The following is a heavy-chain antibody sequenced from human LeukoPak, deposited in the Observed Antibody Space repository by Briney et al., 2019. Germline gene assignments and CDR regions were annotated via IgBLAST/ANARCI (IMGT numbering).Heavy chain of an antibody. CDR3: ARGVRPQFYWTRWLNEDYFDY. J-gene: IGHJ4*02. V-gene: IGHV4-4*09. D-gene: IGHD5-24*01. Sequence: SGTLSLTCTVSNGSMSIYYWSWIRLPPGKGLEWIGYIYSSGSANYNPSLESRVTMSVDTSKNQFALKVISVTAADTAVYYCARGVRPQFYWTRWLNEDYFDYWGQGTLVTVSS. CDR2: IYSSGSA. CDR1: NGSMSIYY.